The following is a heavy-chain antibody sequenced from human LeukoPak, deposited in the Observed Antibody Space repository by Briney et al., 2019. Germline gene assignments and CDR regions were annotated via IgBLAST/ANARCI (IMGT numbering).Heavy chain of an antibody. V-gene: IGHV1-8*01. CDR2: MIPNSGNT. CDR1: GYTFTSYD. CDR3: ARDRIAVAGRKYYYYMDV. D-gene: IGHD6-19*01. J-gene: IGHJ6*03. Sequence: ASVKVSCKASGYTFTSYDINWVRQATGQGLEWMGWMIPNSGNTGYAQKFQGRVTMTTNTSISTAYMELSSLRSEDTAVYYCARDRIAVAGRKYYYYMDVWGKGTTVTVSS.